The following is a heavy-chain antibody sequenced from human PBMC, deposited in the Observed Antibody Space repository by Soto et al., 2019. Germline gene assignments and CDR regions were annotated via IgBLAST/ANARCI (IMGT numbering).Heavy chain of an antibody. CDR3: ARDRRQRTYYDILTGFYYYGMDV. V-gene: IGHV4-61*01. J-gene: IGHJ6*02. D-gene: IGHD3-9*01. CDR2: IYYSGST. CDR1: GGSFSSGSYY. Sequence: PSETLSLTCTVSGGSFSSGSYYWSWIRQPPGKGLEWIVYIYYSGSTNYNPSLKSRVTISVDTSKNQFSLKLSSVTAADTAVYYCARDRRQRTYYDILTGFYYYGMDVWGQGTTVTVSS.